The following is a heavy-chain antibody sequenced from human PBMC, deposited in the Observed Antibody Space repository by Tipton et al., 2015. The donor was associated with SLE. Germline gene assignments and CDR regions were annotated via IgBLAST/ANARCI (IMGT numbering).Heavy chain of an antibody. CDR1: GFTFSSYG. D-gene: IGHD5-18*01. V-gene: IGHV3-30*18. J-gene: IGHJ4*02. CDR3: AKDRSQQLWGGLVDY. Sequence: QLVQSGGGVVQPGRSLRLSCAASGFTFSSYGMHWVRQAPGKGLEWVAVISYDGSNKYYADSVKGRFTISRDNSKNTLYLQMNSLRAEDTAVYYCAKDRSQQLWGGLVDYWGQGTLVTVSS. CDR2: ISYDGSNK.